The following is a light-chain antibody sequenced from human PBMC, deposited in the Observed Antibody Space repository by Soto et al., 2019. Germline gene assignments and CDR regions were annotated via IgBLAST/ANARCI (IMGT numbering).Light chain of an antibody. Sequence: EIVLTQSPGTLSLSPGERATLSCRASQSVSTNYLAWYQRKPGQAPRLLIYGASNRATGIPARLSGSGSGTDFTLTVTRLEPGDFAVYYCQQYGSSPPTFGQGTKVEIK. CDR2: GAS. V-gene: IGKV3-20*01. J-gene: IGKJ1*01. CDR1: QSVSTNY. CDR3: QQYGSSPPT.